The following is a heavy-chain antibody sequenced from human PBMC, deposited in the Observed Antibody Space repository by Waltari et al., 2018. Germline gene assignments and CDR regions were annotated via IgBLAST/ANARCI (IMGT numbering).Heavy chain of an antibody. CDR1: GGSISSSSYY. V-gene: IGHV4-39*07. D-gene: IGHD6-6*01. J-gene: IGHJ4*02. CDR3: AREPSSEMGFDY. Sequence: QLQLQESGPGLVKPSETLSLTCTVSGGSISSSSYYWGWIRQPPGKGLECLATIYYSGNTFYNPSINSRATLSIDTSKNQFSLKLSSVTAADTAVYYCAREPSSEMGFDYWGQGTLVSVSS. CDR2: IYYSGNT.